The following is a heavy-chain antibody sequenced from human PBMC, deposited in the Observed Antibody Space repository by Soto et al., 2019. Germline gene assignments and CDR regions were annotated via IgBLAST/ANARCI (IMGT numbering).Heavy chain of an antibody. J-gene: IGHJ4*02. V-gene: IGHV4-59*01. D-gene: IGHD4-17*01. Sequence: SETLSLTCTVSGGSISSYYWSWIRQPPGKGLEWIGYIYYSGDTNYNPSLKSRVTISVDTSKNQFSLSLSSLTAADTAVCYCARDTRYGVLDYWGQGTLVTVSS. CDR2: IYYSGDT. CDR3: ARDTRYGVLDY. CDR1: GGSISSYY.